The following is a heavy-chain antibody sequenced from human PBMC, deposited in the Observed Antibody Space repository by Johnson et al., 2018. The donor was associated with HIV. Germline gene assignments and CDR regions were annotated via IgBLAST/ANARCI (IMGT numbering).Heavy chain of an antibody. CDR1: EFILSDYY. CDR3: ARGGGYYPADAFDI. J-gene: IGHJ3*02. Sequence: VQLVESGGGLVKPGGSLRLSCAASEFILSDYYMSWVRQAPEKGLEWVANIKQDGSEKYYVDSVKGRFTISRDNAKNSLYLQMNSLRADDTAVYYCARGGGYYPADAFDIWGQGTMVTVSS. V-gene: IGHV3-7*03. CDR2: IKQDGSEK. D-gene: IGHD3-22*01.